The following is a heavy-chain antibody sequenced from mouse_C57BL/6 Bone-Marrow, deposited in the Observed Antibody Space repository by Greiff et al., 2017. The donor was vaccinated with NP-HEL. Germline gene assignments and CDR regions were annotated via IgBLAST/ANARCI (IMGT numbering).Heavy chain of an antibody. D-gene: IGHD1-1*01. Sequence: VMLVESGAELARPGASVKLSCKASGYTFTSYGISWVKQRTGQGLEWIGEIYPRSGNTYYNEKFKGKATLTADKSSSTAYMELRSLTSEDSAVYFCGGYYYGSSPWFAYWGQGTLVTVSA. CDR2: IYPRSGNT. CDR1: GYTFTSYG. V-gene: IGHV1-81*01. CDR3: GGYYYGSSPWFAY. J-gene: IGHJ3*01.